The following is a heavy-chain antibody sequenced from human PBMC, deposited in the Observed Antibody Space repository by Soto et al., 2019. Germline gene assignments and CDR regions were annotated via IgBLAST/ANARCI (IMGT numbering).Heavy chain of an antibody. CDR1: GFTFSSYG. D-gene: IGHD3-3*01. J-gene: IGHJ6*02. Sequence: GGSLRLSCAASGFTFSSYGMHWVRQAPGKGLEWVAVIWYDGSNKYYADSVKGRFTISRDNSKNTLYLQMNSLRAEDTAVYYCARDQFLLRFLEWPDGGMDVWGQGTTVTVSS. CDR2: IWYDGSNK. CDR3: ARDQFLLRFLEWPDGGMDV. V-gene: IGHV3-33*01.